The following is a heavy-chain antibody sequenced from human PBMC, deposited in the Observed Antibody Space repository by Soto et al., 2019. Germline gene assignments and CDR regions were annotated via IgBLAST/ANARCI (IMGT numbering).Heavy chain of an antibody. CDR1: GGSFSGYD. V-gene: IGHV4-34*01. Sequence: SETLSLTCAAYGGSFSGYDWSWIRQPPGKGLEWIGEINHSGSTNYNPSLKSRVTISVDTSKNQFSLKLSSVTAADTAVYYCARGSHLLLRYFDWLPIDYWGQGTLVTVS. CDR3: ARGSHLLLRYFDWLPIDY. CDR2: INHSGST. D-gene: IGHD3-9*01. J-gene: IGHJ4*02.